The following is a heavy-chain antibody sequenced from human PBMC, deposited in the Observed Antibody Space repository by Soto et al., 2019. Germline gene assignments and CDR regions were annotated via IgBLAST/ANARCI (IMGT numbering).Heavy chain of an antibody. CDR3: VSSSWGTTVTNYYYYGMDV. J-gene: IGHJ6*02. CDR1: GYTFTDYW. V-gene: IGHV1-46*01. D-gene: IGHD4-4*01. Sequence: ASVKVSCKASGYTFTDYWIHWVRQAPGQGLEWMGIINPSGGSTSYAQKFQGRVTMTRDTSTSTVYMELSSLRSEDTAVYFCVSSSWGTTVTNYYYYGMDVWGQGTTVTVSS. CDR2: INPSGGST.